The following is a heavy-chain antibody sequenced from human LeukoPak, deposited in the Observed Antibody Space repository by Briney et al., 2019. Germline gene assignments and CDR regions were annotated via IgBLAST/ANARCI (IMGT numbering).Heavy chain of an antibody. D-gene: IGHD2-2*01. CDR2: IIPIFGTA. CDR1: GGTFSSYA. CDR3: ARDGFGIGGSTSVYYMDV. V-gene: IGHV1-69*01. Sequence: SVKVSCKASGGTFSSYAISWVRQAPGQGLEWMGGIIPIFGTANYAQKFQGRVTITADESTSTAYMELSSLRSEDTAVYYCARDGFGIGGSTSVYYMDVWGKGTTVTVSS. J-gene: IGHJ6*03.